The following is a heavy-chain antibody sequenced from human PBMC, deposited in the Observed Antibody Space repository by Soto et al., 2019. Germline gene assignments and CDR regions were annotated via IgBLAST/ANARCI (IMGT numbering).Heavy chain of an antibody. J-gene: IGHJ4*02. CDR2: ISWDGGST. V-gene: IGHV3-43D*03. D-gene: IGHD3-22*01. CDR3: AKSYYYDSSGYIDY. Sequence: GGSLRLSCAASGFTFDDYAMHWVRQAPGKGLEWVSLISWDGGSTYYADSVKGRFTISRDNSKNSLYLQMNCLRAEDTALYYCAKSYYYDSSGYIDYWGQGTLVTVSS. CDR1: GFTFDDYA.